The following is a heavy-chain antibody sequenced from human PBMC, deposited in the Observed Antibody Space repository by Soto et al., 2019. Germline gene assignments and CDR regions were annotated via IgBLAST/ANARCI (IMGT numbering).Heavy chain of an antibody. J-gene: IGHJ4*02. D-gene: IGHD2-21*02. CDR3: AKVGTVVTAELDY. CDR2: ISGSGDST. V-gene: IGHV3-23*01. Sequence: GGSLRLSCAASGFTFSSFAMSWVRQAPGKGLEWVSAISGSGDSTYYADSVKGRFTISRDNSKNTLYLQMNSLRAEDTAVYYCAKVGTVVTAELDYWGQGTLVTVSS. CDR1: GFTFSSFA.